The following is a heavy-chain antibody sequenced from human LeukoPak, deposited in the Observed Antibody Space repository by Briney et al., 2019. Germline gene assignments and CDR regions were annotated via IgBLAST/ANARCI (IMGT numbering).Heavy chain of an antibody. D-gene: IGHD3-22*01. CDR2: ISSSSNTI. J-gene: IGHJ4*02. CDR1: GFTFSSYS. Sequence: GGSLRLSCAASGFTFSSYSMNWVRQAPGKGLEWVSYISSSSNTIYYADSVKGRFTISRDNAKNSLYLQMNSLRAEDTAVYYCARDEVLDSSGYYYVLGDYWGQGTLVTVSS. CDR3: ARDEVLDSSGYYYVLGDY. V-gene: IGHV3-48*04.